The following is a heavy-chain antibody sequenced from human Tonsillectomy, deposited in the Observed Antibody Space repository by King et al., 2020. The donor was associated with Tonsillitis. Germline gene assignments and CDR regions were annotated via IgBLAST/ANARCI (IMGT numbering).Heavy chain of an antibody. V-gene: IGHV3-11*05. CDR2: ISSSSSYT. D-gene: IGHD2-15*01. CDR3: ARDEVGGGSSFDY. Sequence: VQLVESGGGLVKPGGSLRLSCAASGFTFSDYYMSWIRQAPGKGLEWVSYISSSSSYTNYADSVKGRFTISRDNAKNSLYLQVNSLRAEDTAVYYCARDEVGGGSSFDYWGQGTLVTVSS. J-gene: IGHJ4*02. CDR1: GFTFSDYY.